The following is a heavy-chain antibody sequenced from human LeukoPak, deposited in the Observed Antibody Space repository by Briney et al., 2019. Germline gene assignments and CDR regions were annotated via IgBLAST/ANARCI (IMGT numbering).Heavy chain of an antibody. CDR1: GFTVSSNY. V-gene: IGHV3-53*01. D-gene: IGHD3-22*01. CDR3: ARGTPIYDGSGYCLDY. Sequence: GGSLRLSCAASGFTVSSNYMSWVRQAPGKGLEWVSVIYSGGNTLYADSVKGRFTISRDNSKNTVYLQMNSLRAEDTAVYYCARGTPIYDGSGYCLDYWGQGTLVTVSS. J-gene: IGHJ4*02. CDR2: IYSGGNT.